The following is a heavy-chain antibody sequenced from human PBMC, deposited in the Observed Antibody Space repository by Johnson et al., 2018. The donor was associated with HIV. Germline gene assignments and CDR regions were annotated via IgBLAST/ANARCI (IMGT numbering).Heavy chain of an antibody. V-gene: IGHV3-30-3*01. CDR3: AREIAPYCGGDCSQSAFDI. Sequence: QVLLVESGGGVVQPGRSLRLSCAASGFTFSSFAMHWVRQAPGKGLEWVAVISSDVRNKYYADSVKGRFTISRDNSKNTLYLQMNSLSAEDTAVYYCAREIAPYCGGDCSQSAFDIWGQGTMDTVSS. CDR1: GFTFSSFA. J-gene: IGHJ3*02. D-gene: IGHD2-21*01. CDR2: ISSDVRNK.